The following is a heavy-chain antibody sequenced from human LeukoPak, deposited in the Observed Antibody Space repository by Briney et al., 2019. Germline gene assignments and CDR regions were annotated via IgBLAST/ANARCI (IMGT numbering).Heavy chain of an antibody. CDR2: IKQDGSQK. J-gene: IGHJ4*02. CDR1: GFTSGSYW. D-gene: IGHD2-15*01. Sequence: GGSLRLSCAASGFTSGSYWMNWVRQAPGKGLEWVAIIKQDGSQKFYLDSVRGRFTISTDTANNSLYLLMNSLRAEDTAVYYCARASLSSLLTFDYWAQGTLVTVSS. CDR3: ARASLSSLLTFDY. V-gene: IGHV3-7*01.